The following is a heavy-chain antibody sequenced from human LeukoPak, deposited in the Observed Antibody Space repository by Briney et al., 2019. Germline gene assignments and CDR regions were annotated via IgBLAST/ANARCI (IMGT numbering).Heavy chain of an antibody. CDR1: GFTFRNHG. Sequence: PGGSLTPSCVPSGFTFRNHGMQWVRQAPGRGLEWVALIRYDESKKYYADSVKGRFTTYRDNSKNTQYLRVNSLRVDDTAVYYCANSSFQAWGQGTLVTV. CDR3: ANSSFQA. CDR2: IRYDESKK. D-gene: IGHD2-15*01. V-gene: IGHV3-30*02. J-gene: IGHJ4*02.